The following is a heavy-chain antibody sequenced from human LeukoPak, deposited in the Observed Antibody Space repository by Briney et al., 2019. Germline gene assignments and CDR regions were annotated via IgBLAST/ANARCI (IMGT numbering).Heavy chain of an antibody. CDR1: GFSFRDFA. Sequence: PGGTLRLSCAPSGFSFRDFAMTWVREAPGKGREWVSTVSGTGDDTYYSDTVKGRFTMSRDNSENTLDLQMNSLRVEDTAVYYCAKILRPVTSFPQFYFFGMDVWGKGATVTVSS. J-gene: IGHJ6*04. V-gene: IGHV3-23*01. CDR3: AKILRPVTSFPQFYFFGMDV. CDR2: VSGTGDDT. D-gene: IGHD4-17*01.